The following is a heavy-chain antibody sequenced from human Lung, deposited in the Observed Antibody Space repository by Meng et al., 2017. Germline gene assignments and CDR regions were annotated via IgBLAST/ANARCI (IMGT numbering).Heavy chain of an antibody. CDR3: AKEEVPNDY. CDR2: ISIDGDRT. V-gene: IGHV3-23*01. CDR1: GFTFINSA. J-gene: IGHJ4*02. Sequence: GESLKISCSVSGFTFINSAMSWVRQAPGKGLEWVSGISIDGDRTYYVDSVKGRFTISRDNSKNTVYLQMNSLRGEDTAVYFCAKEEVPNDYWGQGKQVTVSS. D-gene: IGHD1-1*01.